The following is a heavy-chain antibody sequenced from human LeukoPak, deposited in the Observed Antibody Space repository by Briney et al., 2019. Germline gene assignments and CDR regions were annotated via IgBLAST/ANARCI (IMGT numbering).Heavy chain of an antibody. CDR1: GGSFSGNY. CDR2: INQSGST. D-gene: IGHD3-16*02. CDR3: ARLTVPNYDYVWGTYRSNDYYMDV. Sequence: PSETLSLTCAVFGGSFSGNYWSWIRQSPGKGLEWIGEINQSGSTNYSPSLKSRVTISVDTSKNQFSLKLSSVTAADTAVYYCARLTVPNYDYVWGTYRSNDYYMDVWGKGTTVTASS. V-gene: IGHV4-34*01. J-gene: IGHJ6*03.